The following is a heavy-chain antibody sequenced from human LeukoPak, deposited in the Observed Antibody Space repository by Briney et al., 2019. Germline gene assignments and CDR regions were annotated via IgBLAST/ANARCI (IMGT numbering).Heavy chain of an antibody. V-gene: IGHV3-30-3*01. CDR2: ISYDGNNK. CDR3: ARSRFYFDY. Sequence: PGGSLRLSCAASGFTFRSYAMHWVRQAPGKGLEWVAVISYDGNNKYYADSVKGRFTISRDNSKNTLYLQMNSLRAEDTAVYYCARSRFYFDYWGQGTLVTVSS. CDR1: GFTFRSYA. J-gene: IGHJ4*02.